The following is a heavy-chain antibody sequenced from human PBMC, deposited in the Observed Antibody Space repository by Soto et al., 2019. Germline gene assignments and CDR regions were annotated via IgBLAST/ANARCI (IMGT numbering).Heavy chain of an antibody. CDR2: ISYDGSET. Sequence: ESGGGVVQPGRSLRLSCVASGFTFSTYAMQWVRQTPGKGLDWVALISYDGSETDYADSVQGRFTISRDNSKNTLFLQMNSLRAEDTALYYCARPAVAFYYYGMDVWGQGTTVTVSS. CDR3: ARPAVAFYYYGMDV. J-gene: IGHJ6*02. D-gene: IGHD6-19*01. CDR1: GFTFSTYA. V-gene: IGHV3-30-3*01.